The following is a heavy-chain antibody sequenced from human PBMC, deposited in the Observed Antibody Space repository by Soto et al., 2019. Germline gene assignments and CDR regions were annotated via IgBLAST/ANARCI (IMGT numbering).Heavy chain of an antibody. D-gene: IGHD2-2*01. J-gene: IGHJ6*03. CDR3: AREMGYCTTTSCHAGPLYYYMDV. CDR2: VYNSGST. V-gene: IGHV4-59*01. CDR1: GGSISSYH. Sequence: QVQLQESGPGLVKPSETLSLTCTVSGGSISSYHWSWIRQPPGKGLEWIGEVYNSGSTKYNPSLKNRVTISADTSKNHLSLSLSSVTAADTAVYFCAREMGYCTTTSCHAGPLYYYMDVWGKGTTVTVSS.